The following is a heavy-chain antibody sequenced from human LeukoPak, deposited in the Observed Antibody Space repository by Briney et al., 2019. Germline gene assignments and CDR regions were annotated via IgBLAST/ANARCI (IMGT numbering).Heavy chain of an antibody. CDR1: GFTFSSYA. J-gene: IGHJ6*04. D-gene: IGHD4-23*01. V-gene: IGHV3-30-3*01. Sequence: PGGSLRLSCAASGFTFSSYAMHWVRQAPGKGLEWVAVISYDGSNKYYADSVKGRFTISRGNSKNTLYLQMNSLRAEDTAVYYCARDQDDYGGHDPWGKGTTVTVSS. CDR3: ARDQDDYGGHDP. CDR2: ISYDGSNK.